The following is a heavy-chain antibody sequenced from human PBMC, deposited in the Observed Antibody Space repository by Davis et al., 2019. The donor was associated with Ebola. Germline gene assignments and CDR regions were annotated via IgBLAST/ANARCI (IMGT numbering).Heavy chain of an antibody. Sequence: PSETLSLTCTVSGGSIRGYYWSWIRQPPGKGLEWIGFIHYTGSTSYNPSLKSRVTTSLDTPKKQFSLNLISVTAADTAVYYCVRVGSGPSFHFDYWGQGAVVTVSS. V-gene: IGHV4-59*01. J-gene: IGHJ4*02. D-gene: IGHD2-15*01. CDR1: GGSIRGYY. CDR2: IHYTGST. CDR3: VRVGSGPSFHFDY.